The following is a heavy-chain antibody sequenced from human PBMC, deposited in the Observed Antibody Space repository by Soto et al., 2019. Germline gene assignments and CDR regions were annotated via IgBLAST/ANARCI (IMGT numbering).Heavy chain of an antibody. J-gene: IGHJ4*02. Sequence: GGSLRLSCAASGFTFSSYSMNWVRQAPGKGLEWVSYISSGSSTIHYADSVKGRFTISRDNAKNSLYLQMDSLRAEVTALYYCAKDRRDGYNWYFDYWGQGTLVTVSS. V-gene: IGHV3-48*01. CDR3: AKDRRDGYNWYFDY. CDR2: ISSGSSTI. CDR1: GFTFSSYS. D-gene: IGHD5-12*01.